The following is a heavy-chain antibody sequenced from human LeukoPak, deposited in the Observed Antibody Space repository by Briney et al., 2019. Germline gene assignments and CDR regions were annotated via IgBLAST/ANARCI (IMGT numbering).Heavy chain of an antibody. D-gene: IGHD2-15*01. J-gene: IGHJ4*02. Sequence: SETLSLTCAVYGGSFSGYYWSWIRQPPGKGLEWIGEINHSGSTNYNPSLKSRVTISVDTSKNQFSLKLSSVTAADTAVYYCARDALPVYCSGGSCDYFDYWGQGTLVTVSS. CDR1: GGSFSGYY. CDR3: ARDALPVYCSGGSCDYFDY. V-gene: IGHV4-34*01. CDR2: INHSGST.